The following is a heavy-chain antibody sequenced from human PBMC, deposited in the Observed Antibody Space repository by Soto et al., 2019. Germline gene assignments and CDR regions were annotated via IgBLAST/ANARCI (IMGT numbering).Heavy chain of an antibody. Sequence: EVQLLESGGGLVQPGGSLRHSCAASGFTFSSYAMSWVRQAPGKGLEWVSAISGSGGSTYYADSVKGRFTISRDTSKNTLYLQMNSLRAEDTAVYYCAKDLAIVLMVYAFDYWGQGTLVTVSS. CDR3: AKDLAIVLMVYAFDY. CDR2: ISGSGGST. D-gene: IGHD2-8*01. CDR1: GFTFSSYA. V-gene: IGHV3-23*01. J-gene: IGHJ4*02.